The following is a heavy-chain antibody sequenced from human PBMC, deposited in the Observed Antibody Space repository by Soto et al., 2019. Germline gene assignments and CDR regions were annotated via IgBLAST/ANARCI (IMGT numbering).Heavy chain of an antibody. Sequence: PSETLSLTCTVSGGSVSSGSYYWSWIRRPPGKGLEWIGYIYYSGSTNYNPSLKSRVTISVDTSKNQFSLQLSSVTAADTAVYYCARVGITLDTAVVMGGLGSWFDPWGQGTLVTVSS. CDR3: ARVGITLDTAVVMGGLGSWFDP. CDR2: IYYSGST. V-gene: IGHV4-61*01. D-gene: IGHD5-18*01. J-gene: IGHJ5*02. CDR1: GGSVSSGSYY.